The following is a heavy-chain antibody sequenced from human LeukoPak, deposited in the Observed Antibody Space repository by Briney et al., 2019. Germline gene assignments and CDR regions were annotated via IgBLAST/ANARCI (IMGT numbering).Heavy chain of an antibody. CDR3: ARLVGAANPEFDF. J-gene: IGHJ4*02. Sequence: LGESLKISCKGSGCSFTSYWIGWVRQMPGKGLEWMGIIYPGDSDTRYSPSFQGQVTISADKSISTAYLQWSSLKASDTAMYYCARLVGAANPEFDFWGQGTLVTVSS. D-gene: IGHD3-10*01. CDR2: IYPGDSDT. V-gene: IGHV5-51*01. CDR1: GCSFTSYW.